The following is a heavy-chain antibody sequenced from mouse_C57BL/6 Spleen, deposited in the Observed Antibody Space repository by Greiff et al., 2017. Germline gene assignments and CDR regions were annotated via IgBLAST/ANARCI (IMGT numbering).Heavy chain of an antibody. V-gene: IGHV5-4*01. CDR3: ARDDHPYYFDY. CDR2: ISDGGGYT. CDR1: GFSFSSYA. Sequence: EVKLVESGAGLVKPGRSLKLSCAASGFSFSSYAMCWVRQTPEKGLEWVATISDGGGYTNYHHNVKGRCTISRSNAKNKLYLNMCHLNSEYTSMYYCARDDHPYYFDYWGPGTTLTVSS. J-gene: IGHJ2*01.